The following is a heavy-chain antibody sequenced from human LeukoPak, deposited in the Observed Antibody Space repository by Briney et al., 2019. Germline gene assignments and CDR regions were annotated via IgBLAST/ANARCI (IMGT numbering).Heavy chain of an antibody. CDR3: ASSLLGGYYEESGAFSN. Sequence: GGSVRLSCGASGFTFSNYNMNWVRQAPGKGLEWVSSISSSSTTIYYADSVKGRFTISRDNAKNSLSLQMNSLRDEDTAVYYCASSLLGGYYEESGAFSNWGQGTLVIVSS. CDR2: ISSSSTTI. J-gene: IGHJ4*02. CDR1: GFTFSNYN. D-gene: IGHD3-22*01. V-gene: IGHV3-48*02.